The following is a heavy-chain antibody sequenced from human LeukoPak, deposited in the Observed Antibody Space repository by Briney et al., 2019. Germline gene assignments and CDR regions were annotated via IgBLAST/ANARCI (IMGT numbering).Heavy chain of an antibody. D-gene: IGHD6-13*01. CDR3: ARDKKYRSSWYTFDY. J-gene: IGHJ4*02. CDR1: GGSIISYY. Sequence: PSETLSLTCTVSGGSIISYYWSWIREPAGKGLEWIGRIYTSGSTNYNPSLKSRVTMSVDTSKNQFSLKLSSVTAADTAVYYCARDKKYRSSWYTFDYWGQGTLVTVSS. CDR2: IYTSGST. V-gene: IGHV4-4*07.